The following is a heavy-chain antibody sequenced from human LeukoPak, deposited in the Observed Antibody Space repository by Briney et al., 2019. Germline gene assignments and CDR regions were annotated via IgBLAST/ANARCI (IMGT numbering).Heavy chain of an antibody. Sequence: PGGSLRLSCAASGFTFSSYSMNWVRQAPGKGLEWVSSISSSSSYIYYADSVKGRFTISRDNAKNSLYLQMNSLRAEDTAVYYCARDRGDHYGDYDNAMDVWGKGTTVTVSS. J-gene: IGHJ6*04. CDR3: ARDRGDHYGDYDNAMDV. CDR2: ISSSSSYI. V-gene: IGHV3-21*01. CDR1: GFTFSSYS. D-gene: IGHD4-17*01.